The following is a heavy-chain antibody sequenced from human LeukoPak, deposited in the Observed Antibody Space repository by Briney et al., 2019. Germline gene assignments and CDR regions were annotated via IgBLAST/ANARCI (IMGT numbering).Heavy chain of an antibody. Sequence: ASVKVSCKASGYTFTIYCMNGVRQAPGQGLEWMGIINPSGGSTGYAQKFQGRVTMTRDTSTSTVYMELRRLRSLDPAVYYCTRDRHYYDSSGYLPGPFVYGGQETLVTVSS. V-gene: IGHV1-46*01. CDR2: INPSGGST. CDR3: TRDRHYYDSSGYLPGPFVY. CDR1: GYTFTIYC. D-gene: IGHD3-22*01. J-gene: IGHJ4*02.